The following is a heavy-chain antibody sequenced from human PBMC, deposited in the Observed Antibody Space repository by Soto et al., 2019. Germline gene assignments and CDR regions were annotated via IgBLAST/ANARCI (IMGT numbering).Heavy chain of an antibody. CDR3: ARVFPREIIMIGVLFF. CDR2: ISSSSTYI. CDR1: GFTFSSYT. J-gene: IGHJ4*02. V-gene: IGHV3-21*01. Sequence: GGSLRLSCAASGFTFSSYTMNWVRQAPGKGLEWVSYISSSSTYIYVADSVKGRFTISRDYAKNSVFLQMTTLRAGDTSVYFCARVFPREIIMIGVLFFWGQGTLVTVSS. D-gene: IGHD3-22*01.